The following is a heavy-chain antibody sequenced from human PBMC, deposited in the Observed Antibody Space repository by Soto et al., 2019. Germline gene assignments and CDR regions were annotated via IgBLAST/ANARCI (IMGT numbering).Heavy chain of an antibody. D-gene: IGHD1-26*01. CDR1: GASTVSHYH. Sequence: TLSLTCSVSGASTVSHYHWTWIRQPPGKGLEWMGYIFNSGTTFYNPSLTSRLSISMDTSGNHFSLELRSATAADTAVYYCALALGPTTGLDYWGQGTLVTVSS. CDR2: IFNSGTT. CDR3: ALALGPTTGLDY. J-gene: IGHJ4*02. V-gene: IGHV4-31*02.